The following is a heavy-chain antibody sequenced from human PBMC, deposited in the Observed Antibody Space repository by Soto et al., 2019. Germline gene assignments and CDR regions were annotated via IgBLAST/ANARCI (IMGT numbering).Heavy chain of an antibody. D-gene: IGHD2-15*01. CDR3: ASFRGGKYWFDP. V-gene: IGHV1-18*04. Sequence: ASVKVSCKASGYTFTSSGITWVRQAPGQGLEWMGWISGYNGNRNYAQKFQGRVTMTTDTSTSTGYMELRSLRSDDTAVYHCASFRGGKYWFDPWGQGTLVTVSS. J-gene: IGHJ5*02. CDR2: ISGYNGNR. CDR1: GYTFTSSG.